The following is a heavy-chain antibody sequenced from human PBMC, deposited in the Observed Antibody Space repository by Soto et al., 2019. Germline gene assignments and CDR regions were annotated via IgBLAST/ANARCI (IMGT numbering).Heavy chain of an antibody. Sequence: SETLSLTCTVSGGSISSGAYYWSWIRQHPGKGLEWIGYIYYSGSTYYNPSLKSRVTISVDTSKNQFSLKLSSVTAADTAVYYFVIYDSRGSRGIQHRGQGTLVTGSS. V-gene: IGHV4-31*03. CDR3: VIYDSRGSRGIQH. CDR2: IYYSGST. CDR1: GGSISSGAYY. J-gene: IGHJ1*01. D-gene: IGHD3-22*01.